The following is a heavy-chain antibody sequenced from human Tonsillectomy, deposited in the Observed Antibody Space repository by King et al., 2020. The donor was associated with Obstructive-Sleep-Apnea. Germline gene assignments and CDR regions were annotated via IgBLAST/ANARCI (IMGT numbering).Heavy chain of an antibody. CDR1: GFTFSSYA. V-gene: IGHV3-30*04. Sequence: VQLVESGGGVVQPGRSLRLSCAASGFTFSSYAMHWVRQAPGKGLEWVAVISYDGSNKYYADSVKGRFTISRDNSKNTLYLQMNSLRAEDTAVYSCARDGYYYYYGMDVWGQGTTVTVSS. J-gene: IGHJ6*02. CDR2: ISYDGSNK. CDR3: ARDGYYYYYGMDV.